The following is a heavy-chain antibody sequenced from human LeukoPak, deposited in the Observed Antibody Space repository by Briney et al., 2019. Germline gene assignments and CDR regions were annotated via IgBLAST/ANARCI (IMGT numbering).Heavy chain of an antibody. J-gene: IGHJ3*02. V-gene: IGHV3-21*01. Sequence: GGSLRLSCAASGFTFSSYSMKWVRQAPGKGLEWVSSISSSSSYIYYADSVKGRFTISRDNAKNSLYLQMNSLTAEDTAVYYCARKMKTGDRVGTFDIWGQGTMVTVSS. CDR1: GFTFSSYS. CDR2: ISSSSSYI. CDR3: ARKMKTGDRVGTFDI. D-gene: IGHD1-1*01.